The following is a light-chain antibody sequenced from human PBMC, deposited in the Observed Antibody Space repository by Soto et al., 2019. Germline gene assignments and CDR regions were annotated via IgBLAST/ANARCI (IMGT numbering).Light chain of an antibody. V-gene: IGKV3-11*01. Sequence: EIVLTQSPVTLSLSPGERATLSCRASQSVSSYLAWYVQKPGQAPRLLIYDTSNRATGIPARFSGSGSGTDFTLTISSLEPEDVAVYYCQQRSNWPPWTLGQGTKVDIK. CDR1: QSVSSY. CDR3: QQRSNWPPWT. CDR2: DTS. J-gene: IGKJ1*01.